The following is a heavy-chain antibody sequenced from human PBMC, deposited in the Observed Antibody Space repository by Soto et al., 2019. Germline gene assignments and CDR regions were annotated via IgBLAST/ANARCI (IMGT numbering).Heavy chain of an antibody. D-gene: IGHD3-10*01. CDR1: GGSFSGYY. J-gene: IGHJ6*03. CDR3: ARLPPPGSYMDG. Sequence: QVQLQQWGAGLLKPSETLSLTCAVYGGSFSGYYWSWIRQPPGKGLEWIGEINHSGSTNYNPSLKRRVTVSVDTSKSQFSLKLSSVTAADTAVYYCARLPPPGSYMDGWGKGTTVTVSS. V-gene: IGHV4-34*01. CDR2: INHSGST.